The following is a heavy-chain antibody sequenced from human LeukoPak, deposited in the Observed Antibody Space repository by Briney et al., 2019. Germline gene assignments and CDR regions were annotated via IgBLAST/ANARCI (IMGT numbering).Heavy chain of an antibody. CDR2: VIPILGIA. V-gene: IGHV1-69*04. CDR3: ATLAAAGPYWYFDL. D-gene: IGHD6-13*01. CDR1: GGTFSSYA. J-gene: IGHJ2*01. Sequence: SVKVSCKASGGTFSSYAISWVRQAPGQGLEWMGRVIPILGIANYAQKFQGRVTITADKSTSTAYMELSSLRSEDTAVYYCATLAAAGPYWYFDLWGRGTLVTVSS.